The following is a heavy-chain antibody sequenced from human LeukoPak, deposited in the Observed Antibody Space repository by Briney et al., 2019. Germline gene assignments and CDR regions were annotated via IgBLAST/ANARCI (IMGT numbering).Heavy chain of an antibody. V-gene: IGHV3-9*01. CDR1: GFTLDDYA. D-gene: IGHD3-10*01. J-gene: IGHJ4*02. CDR2: ISWNSETL. CDR3: AKGSGITLVRDLDY. Sequence: PGGSLRLSCAASGFTLDDYAMHWVRHPPGKDLEWVSGISWNSETLGYADSVKGRFTISRDNAKNSLYLQMNSLRADDTALYYCAKGSGITLVRDLDYWGQGTLVTVSS.